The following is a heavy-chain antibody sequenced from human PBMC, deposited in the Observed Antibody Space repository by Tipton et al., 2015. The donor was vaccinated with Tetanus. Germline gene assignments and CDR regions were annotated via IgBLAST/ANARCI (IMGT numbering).Heavy chain of an antibody. J-gene: IGHJ4*02. Sequence: TLSLTCTVSGGSISSDAHYWSWIRQAPGKGLEWLGYISHSGTTNYNPSLMSRVTLSLDTARGQLSLKLTSVTAADAAVYFCARGRRDFAYDSRGFYSPLYYFDNWGQGLRVTVSS. CDR2: ISHSGTT. CDR3: ARGRRDFAYDSRGFYSPLYYFDN. V-gene: IGHV4-30-4*01. D-gene: IGHD3-22*01. CDR1: GGSISSDAHY.